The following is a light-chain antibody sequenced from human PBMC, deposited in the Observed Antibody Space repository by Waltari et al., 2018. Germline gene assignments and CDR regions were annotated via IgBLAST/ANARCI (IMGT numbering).Light chain of an antibody. V-gene: IGKV3-11*01. J-gene: IGKJ3*01. Sequence: EIVLTQSPATLSLSPGERATLSCRASQSVSRFLAWYQQKPGQAPRLILYDTSNRATGIPARFSGSGSGTDFTLTISSLEPEDFAVYYCQRRGHWPPDATFGPGTRVDIK. CDR2: DTS. CDR3: QRRGHWPPDAT. CDR1: QSVSRF.